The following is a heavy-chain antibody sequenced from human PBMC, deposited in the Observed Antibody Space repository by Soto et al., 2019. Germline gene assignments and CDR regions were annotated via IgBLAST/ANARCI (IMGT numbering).Heavy chain of an antibody. Sequence: PSETLSLTXTVSGGSISSGGYYWSWIRQFPGKGLEWIGYIYYSGSTYYNPSLKSRVTISVDTSKNQFSLKLSSVTAADTAVYYCAREGDYGDYGSDYWGQGTLVTVSS. CDR2: IYYSGST. V-gene: IGHV4-31*02. CDR3: AREGDYGDYGSDY. CDR1: GGSISSGGYY. D-gene: IGHD4-17*01. J-gene: IGHJ4*02.